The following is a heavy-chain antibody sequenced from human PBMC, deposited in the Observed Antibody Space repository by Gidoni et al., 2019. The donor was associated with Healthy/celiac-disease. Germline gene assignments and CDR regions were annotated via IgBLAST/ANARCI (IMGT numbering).Heavy chain of an antibody. CDR3: AREGITGTRGAFDI. V-gene: IGHV3-33*01. Sequence: QVQLVASGGGVVQPGRSLRLSCAASGFTFSSYGMHWVRQAPGKGLEWVAVIWYDGSNKYYADSVKGRFTISRDNSKNTLYLQMNSLRAEDTAVYYCAREGITGTRGAFDIWGQGTMVTVSS. D-gene: IGHD1-20*01. CDR2: IWYDGSNK. J-gene: IGHJ3*02. CDR1: GFTFSSYG.